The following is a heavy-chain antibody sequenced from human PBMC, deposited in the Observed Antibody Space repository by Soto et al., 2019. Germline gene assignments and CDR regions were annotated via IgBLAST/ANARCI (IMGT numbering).Heavy chain of an antibody. CDR1: GYTFTTYA. D-gene: IGHD3-10*01. V-gene: IGHV1-3*01. CDR2: ISAGNGNT. J-gene: IGHJ4*02. Sequence: QVQLVQSGAEVKKPGASVKVSCKASGYTFTTYAMHWLRQAPGQRPEWMGWISAGNGNTKYSQKFQGRVTISRDTSASTAYRELSSVRSEDTAVYYCASGALGFDYWGQGTLVTVSS. CDR3: ASGALGFDY.